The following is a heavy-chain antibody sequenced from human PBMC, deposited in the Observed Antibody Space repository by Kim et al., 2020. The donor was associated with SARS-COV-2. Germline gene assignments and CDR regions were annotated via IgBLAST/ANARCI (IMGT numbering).Heavy chain of an antibody. Sequence: GGSLRLSCAAFGFIFSDYSMNWVRQAPGKGLEWVSSITSGSSYKDYADSVKGRFTISRDNAKNSLYLQMNSLRAEDTAVYYCARVSNQAAPTIPSAFWGQGTLVTVSS. CDR3: ARVSNQAAPTIPSAF. CDR1: GFIFSDYS. D-gene: IGHD2-21*01. V-gene: IGHV3-21*01. CDR2: ITSGSSYK. J-gene: IGHJ4*02.